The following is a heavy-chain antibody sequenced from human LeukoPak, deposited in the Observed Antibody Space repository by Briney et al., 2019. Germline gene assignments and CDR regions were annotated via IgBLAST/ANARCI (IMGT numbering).Heavy chain of an antibody. J-gene: IGHJ5*02. CDR2: INPNSGDT. CDR1: GYTFTGYY. CDR3: AREITIFGVAAPWFDP. V-gene: IGHV1-2*02. Sequence: GASVKVSCKASGYTFTGYYMHWVRQAPGQGLEWMGWINPNSGDTNYAQKFQGRVTMTRDTSISTAYMELSRLRSDDTAVYYWAREITIFGVAAPWFDPWGQGTLVTVSS. D-gene: IGHD3-3*01.